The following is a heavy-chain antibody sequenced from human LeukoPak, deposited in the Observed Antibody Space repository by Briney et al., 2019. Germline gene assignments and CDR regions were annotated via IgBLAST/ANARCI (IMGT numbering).Heavy chain of an antibody. CDR3: ARGLASGYPPIPFDY. CDR1: GGSFSGYY. CDR2: IIDTGST. V-gene: IGHV4-34*12. J-gene: IGHJ4*02. D-gene: IGHD3-3*01. Sequence: TSETLSLTCVVYGGSFSGYYWTWIRQPPGKGLEWIGEIIDTGSTKYNSSLKSRVTISVDTSKNEFSLNLTSVTAADTAIYYCARGLASGYPPIPFDYWGQGTLVTVSS.